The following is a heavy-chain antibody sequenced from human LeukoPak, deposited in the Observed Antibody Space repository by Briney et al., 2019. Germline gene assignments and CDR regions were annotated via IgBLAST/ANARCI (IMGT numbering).Heavy chain of an antibody. J-gene: IGHJ3*02. CDR2: IIPILGIA. CDR3: ARYPRNTYYDFWSGYHDAFDI. Sequence: SVKVSCKASGGTFSSYAISWVRQAPEQGLEWMGRIIPILGIANYAQKFQGRVTITADKSTSTAYMELSSLRSEDTAVYYCARYPRNTYYDFWSGYHDAFDIWGQGTMVTVSS. CDR1: GGTFSSYA. V-gene: IGHV1-69*04. D-gene: IGHD3-3*01.